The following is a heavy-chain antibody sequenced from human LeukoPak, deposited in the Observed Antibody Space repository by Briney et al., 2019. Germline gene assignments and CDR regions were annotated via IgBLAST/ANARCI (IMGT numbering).Heavy chain of an antibody. CDR2: ISGSGSST. CDR1: GFTFRSYA. Sequence: GGSLRLSCAVSGFTFRSYAMSWVRQAPGKGLEWVSVISGSGSSTYYADSVKGRFTISRDNSKNTLYLQMNSLRAEDTAVYYCAKDHGSGNLNYYYCYMDVWGKGTTVTVSS. CDR3: AKDHGSGNLNYYYCYMDV. D-gene: IGHD3-10*01. V-gene: IGHV3-23*01. J-gene: IGHJ6*03.